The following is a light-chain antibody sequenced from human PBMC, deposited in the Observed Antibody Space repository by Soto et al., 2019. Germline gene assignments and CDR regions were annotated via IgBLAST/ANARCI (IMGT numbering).Light chain of an antibody. CDR2: DAS. V-gene: IGKV3-11*01. Sequence: EIVLTQSPATLSLSPGERATLSCRASQGVSSYLAWYQQKPGQAPRLLIYDASNRATGIPARFSGSGSGTDFTLTISSLEPEDFAVYYCQQRSNWPRGTFGPGTKVDIK. CDR3: QQRSNWPRGT. CDR1: QGVSSY. J-gene: IGKJ3*01.